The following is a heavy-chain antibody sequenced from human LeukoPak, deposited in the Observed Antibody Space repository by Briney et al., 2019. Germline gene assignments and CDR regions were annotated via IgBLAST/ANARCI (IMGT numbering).Heavy chain of an antibody. V-gene: IGHV3-23*01. Sequence: GGSLRLSCAASGFTFSAYGMSWVRQAPGKGLEWVSHISDTVRDTWYANSVKGRFIISRDNSRDTVYLQMSSLRPEDTALYFCAKDNYGGTFASWGQGTLVTVSS. D-gene: IGHD4-17*01. CDR2: ISDTVRDT. J-gene: IGHJ4*02. CDR3: AKDNYGGTFAS. CDR1: GFTFSAYG.